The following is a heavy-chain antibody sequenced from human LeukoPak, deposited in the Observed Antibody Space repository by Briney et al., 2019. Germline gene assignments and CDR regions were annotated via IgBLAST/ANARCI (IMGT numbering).Heavy chain of an antibody. Sequence: SETLSLTCTVSGGSISSSSYYWGWIRQPPGKGLEWIGSIYYSGSTYYNPSLKSRVTISVDTSKNQFSLKLSSVTAADTAVYYCARGPMGQQLVRGYFDYWGQGTLVTVSS. J-gene: IGHJ4*02. CDR3: ARGPMGQQLVRGYFDY. CDR1: GGSISSSSYY. V-gene: IGHV4-39*07. D-gene: IGHD6-13*01. CDR2: IYYSGST.